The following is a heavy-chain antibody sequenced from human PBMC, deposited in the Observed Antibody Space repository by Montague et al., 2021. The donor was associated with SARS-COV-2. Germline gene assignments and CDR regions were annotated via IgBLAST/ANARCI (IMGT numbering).Heavy chain of an antibody. CDR1: GASAASGNLY. J-gene: IGHJ4*02. CDR2: MYYTGHT. V-gene: IGHV4-61*01. Sequence: SETLSLTCTVSGASAASGNLYWSWVRQPPGKGLEWIGYMYYTGHTNYNPSLESRVTMPVDPSKNQFSLTLTSVTAADTAVYYCARSRANVPSRPGFDYWGQGALVTVSS. D-gene: IGHD6-6*01. CDR3: ARSRANVPSRPGFDY.